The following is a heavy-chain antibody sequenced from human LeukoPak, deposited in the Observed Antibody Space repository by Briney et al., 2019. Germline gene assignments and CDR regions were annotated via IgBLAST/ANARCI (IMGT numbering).Heavy chain of an antibody. CDR2: IGGISGSA. CDR3: AKSAFYDRLYFDS. Sequence: GGSLRLSCAASGFTFDDYGMSWVRQAPGKGLEWVSSIGGISGSAYYPDSVKGRFTISRDNSKNTVYLQMNSLRAEDTAVYFCAKSAFYDRLYFDSWGQGTLVTVSS. D-gene: IGHD2/OR15-2a*01. CDR1: GFTFDDYG. J-gene: IGHJ4*02. V-gene: IGHV3-23*01.